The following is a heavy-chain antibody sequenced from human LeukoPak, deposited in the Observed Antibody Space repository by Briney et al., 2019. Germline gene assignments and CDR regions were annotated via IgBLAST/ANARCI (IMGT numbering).Heavy chain of an antibody. Sequence: PGGSLRLSCAASGFTFSSYAMHWVRQAPGKGLEWVAVISYDGSNKYYADSVKGRFTISRDNAKNSLYLQMNSLRAEDTAVYYCARESMWLLLDDAFDIWGQGTMVTVSS. CDR3: ARESMWLLLDDAFDI. D-gene: IGHD3-22*01. V-gene: IGHV3-30*04. J-gene: IGHJ3*02. CDR1: GFTFSSYA. CDR2: ISYDGSNK.